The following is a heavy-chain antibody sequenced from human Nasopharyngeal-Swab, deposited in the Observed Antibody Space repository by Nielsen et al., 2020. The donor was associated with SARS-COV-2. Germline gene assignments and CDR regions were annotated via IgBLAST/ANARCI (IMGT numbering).Heavy chain of an antibody. CDR2: IIPIFGTG. CDR1: GGTFSSYA. D-gene: IGHD6-19*01. V-gene: IGHV1-69*13. CDR3: ARAPRGWYDYYYYGMDA. Sequence: SVKVSCKASGGTFSSYAISWVRQAPGQGLEWMGGIIPIFGTGNYAQKFQGRVTITADESTSTAYMELSSLRSEDTAVYYCARAPRGWYDYYYYGMDAWGQGTTVTVSS. J-gene: IGHJ6*02.